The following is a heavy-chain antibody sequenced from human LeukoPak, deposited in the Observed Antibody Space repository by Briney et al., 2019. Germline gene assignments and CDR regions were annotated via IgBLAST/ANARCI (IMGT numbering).Heavy chain of an antibody. J-gene: IGHJ4*02. D-gene: IGHD3-10*01. CDR2: INHSGST. CDR3: ARTMVRGVIPTSY. V-gene: IGHV4-34*01. CDR1: GFTFSSYW. Sequence: PGGSLRLTCAASGFTFSSYWMSWVRQAPGKGLEWIGEINHSGSTNYNPSLKSRVTISVDTSKNQFSLKLSSVTAADTAVYYCARTMVRGVIPTSYWGQGTLVTVSS.